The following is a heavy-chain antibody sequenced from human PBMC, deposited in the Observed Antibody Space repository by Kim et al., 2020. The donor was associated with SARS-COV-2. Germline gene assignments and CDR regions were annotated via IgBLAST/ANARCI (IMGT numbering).Heavy chain of an antibody. D-gene: IGHD2-15*01. V-gene: IGHV4-34*01. CDR2: INHSGST. CDR1: GGSFSGYY. Sequence: SETLSLTCAVYGGSFSGYYWSWIRQPPGKGLEWIGEINHSGSTNYNPSLKSRVTISVDTSKNQFSLKLSSVTAADTAVYYCARGRRPVVVVAATPFKGGVGMDVWGQGTTVTVSS. J-gene: IGHJ6*02. CDR3: ARGRRPVVVVAATPFKGGVGMDV.